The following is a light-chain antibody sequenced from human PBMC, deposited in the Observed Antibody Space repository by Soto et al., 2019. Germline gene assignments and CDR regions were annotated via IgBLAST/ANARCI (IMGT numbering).Light chain of an antibody. J-gene: IGKJ1*01. CDR3: QQHSNWPRT. V-gene: IGKV3-11*01. Sequence: IVLTQSPATLSLSPGERATLSCRASQSVSSYLAWYQQKPGQAPRLLIYDASNRATGIPARFSGSGSGTDGTITISSLEKEDGAVYYCQQHSNWPRTFGQGTKVDIK. CDR2: DAS. CDR1: QSVSSY.